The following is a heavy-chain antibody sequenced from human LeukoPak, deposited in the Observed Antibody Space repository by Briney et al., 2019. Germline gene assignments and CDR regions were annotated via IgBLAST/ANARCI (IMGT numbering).Heavy chain of an antibody. V-gene: IGHV1-8*01. J-gene: IGHJ4*02. CDR3: ARAPSRIAGPDY. CDR1: GYTFTSYD. CDR2: MNPNSGNT. D-gene: IGHD2/OR15-2a*01. Sequence: GASVTVSCKASGYTFTSYDINWVRQATGQGLEWMGWMNPNSGNTGYAQKFQGRVTMTRNTSISTAYMELSSLRSEDTAVYYCARAPSRIAGPDYWGQGTLVTVSS.